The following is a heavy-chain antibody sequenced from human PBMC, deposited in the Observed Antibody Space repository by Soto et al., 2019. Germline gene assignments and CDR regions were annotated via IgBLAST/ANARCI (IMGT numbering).Heavy chain of an antibody. V-gene: IGHV3-23*01. Sequence: EVQLLESGGGLEQPGGPLRLSCTGSGFTFSSYARNWVRQAPGKGRGGVSTISGSGGITYYADSVKGRFTISRDNSKNTLYLQMSSLRAEDTAVYYCAKNGRAAAMYNWFDPWGQGTLVTVSS. CDR1: GFTFSSYA. CDR3: AKNGRAAAMYNWFDP. D-gene: IGHD6-13*01. J-gene: IGHJ5*02. CDR2: ISGSGGIT.